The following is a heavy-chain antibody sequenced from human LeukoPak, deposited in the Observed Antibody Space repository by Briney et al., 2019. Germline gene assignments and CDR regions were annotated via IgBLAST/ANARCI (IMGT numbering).Heavy chain of an antibody. CDR1: GGTFISYA. J-gene: IGHJ6*02. Sequence: SVKVSCKASGGTFISYAISWVRQAPGQGLEWMGGIIPIFGTANYAQKFQGRVTITADEPTSTAYMELSSLRSEDTAVYYCARDSPEGYCTNGVCPNYYGMDVWGQGTTVTVSS. CDR3: ARDSPEGYCTNGVCPNYYGMDV. CDR2: IIPIFGTA. D-gene: IGHD2-8*01. V-gene: IGHV1-69*13.